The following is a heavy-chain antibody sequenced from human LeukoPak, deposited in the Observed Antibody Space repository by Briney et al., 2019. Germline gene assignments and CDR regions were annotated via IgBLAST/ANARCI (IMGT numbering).Heavy chain of an antibody. D-gene: IGHD6-19*01. Sequence: GGSLRLSCAASGFTFDDYSMSWVRQAPGKGLEWVPGINWNGGSTGYADSVKGRFTISRDNAKNSLYLQMNSLRAEDTALYYCARAWGYSSLGFGYWGQGTLVTVSS. J-gene: IGHJ4*02. CDR2: INWNGGST. CDR1: GFTFDDYS. V-gene: IGHV3-20*04. CDR3: ARAWGYSSLGFGY.